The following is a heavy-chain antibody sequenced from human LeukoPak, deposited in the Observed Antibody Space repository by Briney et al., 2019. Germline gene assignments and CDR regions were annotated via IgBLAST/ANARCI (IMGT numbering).Heavy chain of an antibody. CDR2: IYPGDSDA. CDR3: ATLEDDYGGNSPLDY. V-gene: IGHV5-51*01. J-gene: IGHJ4*02. CDR1: GYRFSTYY. Sequence: GESLKISCKGSGYRFSTYYIAWVRQMPGKGLEWMGIIYPGDSDARYSPSFQGQVTTSADKSIATAYLHWSSLKASDTAMYYCATLEDDYGGNSPLDYWGQGTLVTVSS. D-gene: IGHD4-23*01.